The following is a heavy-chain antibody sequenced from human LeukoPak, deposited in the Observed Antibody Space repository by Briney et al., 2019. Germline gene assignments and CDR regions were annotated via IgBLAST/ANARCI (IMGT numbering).Heavy chain of an antibody. J-gene: IGHJ3*02. Sequence: SETLSLTCAVYGGSFSGYYWSWIRQPPGKGLEWIGEINHSGSTNYNPSLKSRVTISVDTSKNQFSLKLSSVTAADTAVYYCARTIVVVVAATPGAFDIWGQGTMVTVSS. D-gene: IGHD2-15*01. CDR2: INHSGST. V-gene: IGHV4-34*01. CDR3: ARTIVVVVAATPGAFDI. CDR1: GGSFSGYY.